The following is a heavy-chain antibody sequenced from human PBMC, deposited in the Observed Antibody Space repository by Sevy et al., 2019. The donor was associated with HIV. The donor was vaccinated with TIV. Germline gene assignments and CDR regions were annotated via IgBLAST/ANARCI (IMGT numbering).Heavy chain of an antibody. CDR2: IYYSGST. CDR3: ARDGAVAGEGWFDP. Sequence: SETLSLTCTVSGGSISSGGYYWSWIRQHPGKGLEWIGYIYYSGSTYYNPSLKSRVTISVDTSKNQFSLKLSSVTAADTAVYYCARDGAVAGEGWFDPWGQGTLVTVSS. D-gene: IGHD6-19*01. V-gene: IGHV4-31*03. CDR1: GGSISSGGYY. J-gene: IGHJ5*02.